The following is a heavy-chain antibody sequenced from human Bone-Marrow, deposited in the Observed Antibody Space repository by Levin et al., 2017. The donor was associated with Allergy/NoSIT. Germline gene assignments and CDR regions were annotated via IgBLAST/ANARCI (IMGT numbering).Heavy chain of an antibody. D-gene: IGHD2-15*01. CDR2: IKQDGSEK. CDR1: GFSFSTYW. J-gene: IGHJ4*02. CDR3: AREVRASEYCSSSSCPDGHDY. V-gene: IGHV3-7*04. Sequence: GGSLRLSCAASGFSFSTYWMNWVRQAPGKGLEWVANIKQDGSEKYYVGSVKGRFTISRDNAKNSLYLQMNTLRAEDTAVYYCAREVRASEYCSSSSCPDGHDYWGQGTLVTVSS.